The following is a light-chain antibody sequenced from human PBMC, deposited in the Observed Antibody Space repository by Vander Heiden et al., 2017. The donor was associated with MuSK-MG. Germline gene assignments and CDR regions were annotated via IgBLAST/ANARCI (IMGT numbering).Light chain of an antibody. V-gene: IGKV3-15*01. CDR2: GAS. J-gene: IGKJ1*01. Sequence: EIVLPQSPATLSVSPGERATLSCRASQSVKSSLAWYQQKPGQAPRLLIYGASTRATGVPASFSGSGSGTYFTLTISRLRSEDFAVYYCQQYNDWPRTFGQGTKVEIK. CDR1: QSVKSS. CDR3: QQYNDWPRT.